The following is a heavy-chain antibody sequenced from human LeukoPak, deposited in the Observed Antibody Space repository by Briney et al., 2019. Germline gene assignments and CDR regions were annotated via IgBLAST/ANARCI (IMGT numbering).Heavy chain of an antibody. V-gene: IGHV3-66*01. CDR1: GFTFSSYW. CDR3: ARESSTVAPGY. J-gene: IGHJ4*02. D-gene: IGHD4-23*01. Sequence: PGGSLRLSCAASGFTFSSYWMNWVRQAPGKGLEWVSVIYSGGSTYYADSVRGRFAISRDNSKNTLYLQMNSLRAEDTAVYYCARESSTVAPGYWGQGTLVTVSS. CDR2: IYSGGST.